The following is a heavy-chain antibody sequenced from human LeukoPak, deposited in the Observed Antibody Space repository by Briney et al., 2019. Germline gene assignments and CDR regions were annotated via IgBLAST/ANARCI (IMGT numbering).Heavy chain of an antibody. D-gene: IGHD6-6*01. Sequence: SETLSLTCTVSGGSISSGSYYWSWIRQPAGKGLEWIGRIYTSGSTNYNPSLKSRVTISVDTSKNQFSLKLSSVTAADTAVYYRARIGYSSSDWVQHWGQGTLVTVSS. J-gene: IGHJ1*01. V-gene: IGHV4-61*02. CDR2: IYTSGST. CDR3: ARIGYSSSDWVQH. CDR1: GGSISSGSYY.